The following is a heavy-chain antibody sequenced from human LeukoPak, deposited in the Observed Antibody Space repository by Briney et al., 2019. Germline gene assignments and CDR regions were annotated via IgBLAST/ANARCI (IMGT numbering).Heavy chain of an antibody. Sequence: GGFLRLSCAASGFTFSSYAMHWVRQAPGKGLEGVAVMSYDGSNKYYADSVKGRFTISRDNSKNTLYLQMNSLRAEDTAVYYCARIYSYGYRFDYWGQGTLVTVSS. CDR1: GFTFSSYA. V-gene: IGHV3-30-3*01. D-gene: IGHD5-18*01. CDR3: ARIYSYGYRFDY. CDR2: MSYDGSNK. J-gene: IGHJ4*02.